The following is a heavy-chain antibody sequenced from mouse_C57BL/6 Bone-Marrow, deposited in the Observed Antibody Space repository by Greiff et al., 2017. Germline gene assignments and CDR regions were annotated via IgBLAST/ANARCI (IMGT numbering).Heavy chain of an antibody. V-gene: IGHV5-17*01. CDR1: GFTFSDYG. Sequence: EVKLVESGGGLVKPGGSLKLSCAASGFTFSDYGMHWVRQAPEQGLEWVAYISSGSSTIYYADTVKGRFTISRDNAKNTLFLQMNGLRSEDTAMYYCARRKGLDYWGQGTTRTVSS. J-gene: IGHJ2*01. CDR3: ARRKGLDY. CDR2: ISSGSSTI.